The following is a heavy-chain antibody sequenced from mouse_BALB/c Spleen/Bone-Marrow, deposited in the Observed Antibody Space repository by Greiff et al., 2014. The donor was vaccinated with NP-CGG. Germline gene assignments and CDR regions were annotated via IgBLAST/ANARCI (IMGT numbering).Heavy chain of an antibody. J-gene: IGHJ2*01. CDR2: VYPGSGNS. V-gene: IGHV1-84*02. CDR3: ARDDYDYFDY. Sequence: VQGVESGPELVKPGASVKISCKASGYSFIDYYINWVKQKPGQGLEWIGWVYPGSGNSKNNEKFKGKATLTVDTSSSTAYMQLSSLTSEDTAVYFCARDDYDYFDYWGQGTTLTVSS. CDR1: GYSFIDYY. D-gene: IGHD2-4*01.